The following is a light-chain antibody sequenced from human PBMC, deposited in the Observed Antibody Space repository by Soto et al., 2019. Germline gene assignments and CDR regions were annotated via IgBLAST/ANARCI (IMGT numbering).Light chain of an antibody. J-gene: IGLJ3*02. Sequence: QSALTQPASVSGSPGQSITISCTGTSSDVGGYNYVSWYQHHPGKAPKLMIYDVSNRPSGVSNRFSGSKSGNTASLTISGLPAEDAADYYCSSYISSSTLWVFGGGTQRTVL. V-gene: IGLV2-14*03. CDR1: SSDVGGYNY. CDR3: SSYISSSTLWV. CDR2: DVS.